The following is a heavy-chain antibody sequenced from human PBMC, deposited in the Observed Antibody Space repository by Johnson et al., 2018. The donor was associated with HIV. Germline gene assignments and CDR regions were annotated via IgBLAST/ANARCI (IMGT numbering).Heavy chain of an antibody. Sequence: MLLVESGGSVIRPGGSLRLSCAASGFTFSSYAMHWVRQAPGKGLEWVSGINWNGGSTGYADSVKGRFTISRDNAKNSLYVQMNSLRAEDTAVYYCARAYTYGAFDIWGQGTTVTISS. D-gene: IGHD5-18*01. CDR2: INWNGGST. V-gene: IGHV3-20*04. CDR1: GFTFSSYA. CDR3: ARAYTYGAFDI. J-gene: IGHJ3*02.